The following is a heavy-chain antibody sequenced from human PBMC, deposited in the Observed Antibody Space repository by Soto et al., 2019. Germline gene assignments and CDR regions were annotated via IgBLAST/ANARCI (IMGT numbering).Heavy chain of an antibody. CDR1: GSSLRTSGVG. Sequence: SCPTLVSPTQTLTLTCIFSGSSLRTSGVGVGWIRQPPGKALEWLGFIYWNDDKRYSPSLKSRLTITKDTAKNQVVLTMTNMDPVDTATYYCAKSGSSGWYGWFDPWGQGTLVTVSS. V-gene: IGHV2-5*01. CDR2: IYWNDDK. J-gene: IGHJ5*02. CDR3: AKSGSSGWYGWFDP. D-gene: IGHD6-19*01.